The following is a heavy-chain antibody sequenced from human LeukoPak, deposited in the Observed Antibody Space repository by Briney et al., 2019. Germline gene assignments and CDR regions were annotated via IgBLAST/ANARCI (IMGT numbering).Heavy chain of an antibody. CDR2: IYTSGST. CDR3: AREVTLLYTAMVTGYFDY. D-gene: IGHD5-18*01. Sequence: PSQTLSLTCTVSGGSISSGSYYWSWIRQPAGKGLEWIGRIYTSGSTNYNPSLKSRVTISVDTSKNQFSLKLSSVTAADTAVYYCAREVTLLYTAMVTGYFDYWGRGTLVTVSS. CDR1: GGSISSGSYY. J-gene: IGHJ4*02. V-gene: IGHV4-61*02.